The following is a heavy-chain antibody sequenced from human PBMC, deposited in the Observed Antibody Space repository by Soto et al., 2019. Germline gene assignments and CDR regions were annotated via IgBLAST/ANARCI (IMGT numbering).Heavy chain of an antibody. CDR2: IYYTGRT. J-gene: IGHJ3*02. CDR1: GVSVSSGDYY. D-gene: IGHD3-9*01. Sequence: PSETLSLTCTVSGVSVSSGDYYWSWIRQPPGKGLEWIGYIYYTGRTYYNPSLKSRVIISVDTSKNQFSLELSSVTAAEKAVYYCARAHYDILTGYPTHAFDIWGQGTMVTVSS. CDR3: ARAHYDILTGYPTHAFDI. V-gene: IGHV4-30-4*01.